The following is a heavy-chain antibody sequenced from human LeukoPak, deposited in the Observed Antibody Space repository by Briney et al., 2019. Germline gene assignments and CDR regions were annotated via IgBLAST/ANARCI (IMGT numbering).Heavy chain of an antibody. D-gene: IGHD3-22*01. J-gene: IGHJ4*02. Sequence: GESLQISCQGSGYSFTSYWIGWVRQLPGKGLAWMGIIYPGDSDTRYSPSFQGQVTISADQSISTAYLQWSSLKASDTAMYYCARHKYYYDSSGYYQDYWGQGTLVTVSS. V-gene: IGHV5-51*01. CDR2: IYPGDSDT. CDR3: ARHKYYYDSSGYYQDY. CDR1: GYSFTSYW.